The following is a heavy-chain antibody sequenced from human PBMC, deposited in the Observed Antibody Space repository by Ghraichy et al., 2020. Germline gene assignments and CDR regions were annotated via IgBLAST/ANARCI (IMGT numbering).Heavy chain of an antibody. CDR3: ARDGHCSSASCYSVVYC. J-gene: IGHJ4*02. Sequence: GGSLRLSCAASGFTFNNHGMHWVRQAPGKGLEWVAVIWYDGNNKYYADSVKGRFTISRDTSKNTLYLQMDSLRAEDSAVYYLARDGHCSSASCYSVVYCWGQATLVTFSS. CDR2: IWYDGNNK. V-gene: IGHV3-33*01. D-gene: IGHD2-2*01. CDR1: GFTFNNHG.